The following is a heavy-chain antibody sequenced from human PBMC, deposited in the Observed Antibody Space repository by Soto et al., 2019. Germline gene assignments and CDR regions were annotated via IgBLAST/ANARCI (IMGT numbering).Heavy chain of an antibody. CDR3: ARGSPRGGDYYSYGMDV. J-gene: IGHJ6*02. CDR1: GGTFSSYA. CDR2: IIPIFGTA. V-gene: IGHV1-69*12. D-gene: IGHD3-16*01. Sequence: QVQLVQSGAEVKKPGSSVKVSCKASGGTFSSYAISWVRQAPGQGLEWMGGIIPIFGTANYAQKFQGRVTITADESTSKAYMELSSLRSEDTAVYYCARGSPRGGDYYSYGMDVWGQGTTVTVSS.